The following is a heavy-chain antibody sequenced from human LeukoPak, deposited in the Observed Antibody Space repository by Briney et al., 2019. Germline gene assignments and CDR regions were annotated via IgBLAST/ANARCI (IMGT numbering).Heavy chain of an antibody. J-gene: IGHJ6*02. V-gene: IGHV3-23*01. CDR3: ARDLHYWVAMDV. CDR1: GFIFSGYS. Sequence: GAPLMPSCESSGFIFSGYSVSWCRQPPGEGLEWVSGFGTDSNTHYAEPVRGRFDISRDTSKTTVYLQMNSLRAEDTALYYFARDLHYWVAMDVWGQGTTVTVS. D-gene: IGHD2-8*02. CDR2: FGTDSNT.